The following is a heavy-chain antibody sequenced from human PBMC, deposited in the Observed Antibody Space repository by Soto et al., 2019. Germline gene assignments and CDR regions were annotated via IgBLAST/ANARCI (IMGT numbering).Heavy chain of an antibody. CDR3: AKAGESRGWYARIERPYFDY. V-gene: IGHV3-23*01. J-gene: IGHJ4*02. CDR1: GFTFSSYA. CDR2: ISGSGGST. D-gene: IGHD6-19*01. Sequence: PGGSLRLSCAASGFTFSSYAMSWVRQAPGKGLEWVSAISGSGGSTYYADSVKGRFTISRDNSKNTLYLQMNSLRAEDTAVYYCAKAGESRGWYARIERPYFDYWGQGTLVTVSS.